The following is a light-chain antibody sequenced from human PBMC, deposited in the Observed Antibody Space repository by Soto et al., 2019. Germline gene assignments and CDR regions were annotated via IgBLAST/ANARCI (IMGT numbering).Light chain of an antibody. CDR2: EVS. J-gene: IGLJ1*01. Sequence: QSVLTQPPSASGSPGQSVTISCTGTSRDVGGYNYVSWYQQHPGKAPKFMIYEVSKRPSGVRDRFSGSKSGNTASLTVSGLQAEDAADHYCSSYAGSNILHEFGTGTKVTVL. CDR1: SRDVGGYNY. CDR3: SSYAGSNILHE. V-gene: IGLV2-8*01.